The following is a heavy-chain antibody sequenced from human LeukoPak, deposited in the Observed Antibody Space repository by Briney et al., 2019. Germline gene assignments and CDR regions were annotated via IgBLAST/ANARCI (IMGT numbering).Heavy chain of an antibody. D-gene: IGHD6-13*01. J-gene: IGHJ4*02. CDR1: GFTFSSYS. CDR2: FTSRSRSI. V-gene: IGHV3-21*06. CDR3: ARENSGIAATDIIDS. Sequence: GGSLRLSCAASGFTFSSYSMTWVRQAPGKGLEWLSSFTSRSRSIYYADSVKGRFTISRDNAKNLLYLQMNNLRAEDTAIHYCARENSGIAATDIIDSWGQGTLVTVSS.